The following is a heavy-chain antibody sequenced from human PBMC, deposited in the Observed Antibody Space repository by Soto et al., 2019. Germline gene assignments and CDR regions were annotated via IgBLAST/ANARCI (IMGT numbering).Heavy chain of an antibody. CDR3: AMYPYDSSGLDY. D-gene: IGHD3-22*01. J-gene: IGHJ4*02. CDR2: ISGSGGST. Sequence: GGSLRLSCASSGFTFSRYAMIWVLQAPGKGLEWVSAISGSGGSTYYADSVKGRFTISRDNSKNTLYLQMNSLRAEDTAVYYCAMYPYDSSGLDYWGQGTLVTVSS. V-gene: IGHV3-23*01. CDR1: GFTFSRYA.